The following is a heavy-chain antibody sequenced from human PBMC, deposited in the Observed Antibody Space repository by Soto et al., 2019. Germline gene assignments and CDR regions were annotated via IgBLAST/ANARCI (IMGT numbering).Heavy chain of an antibody. J-gene: IGHJ6*02. Sequence: SETLSLTCTVSGGSVSSGSYYWSWIRQPPGKGLEWIGYIYYSGSTNYNPSLKSRVTISVDTSKNQFSLKLSSVTAADTAVYYCARDKAIAARLIYYGMDVWGQGTMVTVSS. CDR2: IYYSGST. CDR1: GGSVSSGSYY. V-gene: IGHV4-61*01. D-gene: IGHD6-6*01. CDR3: ARDKAIAARLIYYGMDV.